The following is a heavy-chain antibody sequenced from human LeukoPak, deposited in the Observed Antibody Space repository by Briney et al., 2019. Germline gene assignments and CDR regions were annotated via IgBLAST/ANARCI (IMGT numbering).Heavy chain of an antibody. CDR2: ISGSGGTT. D-gene: IGHD6-25*01. V-gene: IGHV3-23*01. CDR3: AKHEPMGDISGGGAIDI. J-gene: IGHJ3*02. Sequence: GGSLRLSCAASGFTFSSYAMSWVRQAPGKGLEWVSAISGSGGTTYYADSVKGRFTISRDNSKNTLYLQMNSLRAEDAAVYYCAKHEPMGDISGGGAIDIWGQGTMVTVSS. CDR1: GFTFSSYA.